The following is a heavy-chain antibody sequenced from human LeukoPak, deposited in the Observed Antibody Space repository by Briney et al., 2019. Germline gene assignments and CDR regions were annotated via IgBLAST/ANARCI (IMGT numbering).Heavy chain of an antibody. CDR3: VRSGDFAYFQH. J-gene: IGHJ1*01. CDR2: IYYSGST. CDR1: GGSISSSSYY. D-gene: IGHD4-17*01. V-gene: IGHV4-39*07. Sequence: SETLSLTCTVSGGSISSSSYYWGWIRQPPGKGLEWIGSIYYSGSTYYNPSLKSRVTISVDTSKNQFSLKLSSVTAADTAVYYCVRSGDFAYFQHWGQGTLVTASS.